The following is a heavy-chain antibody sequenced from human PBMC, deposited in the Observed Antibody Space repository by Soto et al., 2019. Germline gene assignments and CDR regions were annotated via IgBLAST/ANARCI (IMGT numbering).Heavy chain of an antibody. CDR1: GYTFTSYA. V-gene: IGHV1-3*01. D-gene: IGHD3-3*01. Sequence: QVQLVQSGAEVKKPGASVKVSCKASGYTFTSYAMHWVRQAPGQRLEWMGWINAGNGNTKYSQKFQGRVTITRDTSASTAYMELSSLRSEDTAVYYCARERGLWSETYYYYYMDVWGKGTTVTVSS. CDR3: ARERGLWSETYYYYYMDV. J-gene: IGHJ6*03. CDR2: INAGNGNT.